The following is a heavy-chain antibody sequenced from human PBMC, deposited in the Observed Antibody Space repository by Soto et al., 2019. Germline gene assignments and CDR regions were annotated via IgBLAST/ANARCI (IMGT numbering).Heavy chain of an antibody. D-gene: IGHD3-22*01. CDR2: IYHSGST. CDR3: ARTDSSGYYAPFFFDY. CDR1: GGSISSSNW. J-gene: IGHJ4*02. V-gene: IGHV4-4*02. Sequence: SETLSLTCAVSGGSISSSNWWSWVRQPPGKGLEWIGEIYHSGSTNYNPSLKSRVTISVDKSKNQFSLKLSSVTAADTAVYYCARTDSSGYYAPFFFDYWGQGTLVTVSS.